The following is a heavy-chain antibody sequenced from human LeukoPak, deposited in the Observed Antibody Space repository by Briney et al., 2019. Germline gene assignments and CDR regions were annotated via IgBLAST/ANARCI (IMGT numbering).Heavy chain of an antibody. CDR3: ARDPNWGSNAFDI. CDR1: GYTFTGYY. J-gene: IGHJ3*02. CDR2: INPNSGGT. D-gene: IGHD7-27*01. V-gene: IGHV1-2*02. Sequence: ASVKVSCKASGYTFTGYYMHWVRQAPRQGLEWTGWINPNSGGTNYAQKFQGRVTMTRDTSISTAYMELSRLRSDDTAVYYCARDPNWGSNAFDIWGQGTMVTVSS.